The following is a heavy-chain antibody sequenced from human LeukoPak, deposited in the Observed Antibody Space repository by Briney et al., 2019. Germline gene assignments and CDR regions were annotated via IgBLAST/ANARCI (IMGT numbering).Heavy chain of an antibody. CDR1: GFTFSSYA. V-gene: IGHV3-30-3*01. CDR3: AKDPKQIYYYMDV. Sequence: PGRSLRLSCAASGFTFSSYAMHWVRQAPGKGLEWVAVISYDGSNKYYADSVKGRFTISRDNSKNTLYLQMNSLRAEDTAVYYCAKDPKQIYYYMDVWGKGTTVTVSS. D-gene: IGHD6-13*01. J-gene: IGHJ6*03. CDR2: ISYDGSNK.